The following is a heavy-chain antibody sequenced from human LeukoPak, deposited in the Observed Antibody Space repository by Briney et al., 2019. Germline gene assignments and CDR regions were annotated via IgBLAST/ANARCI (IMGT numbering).Heavy chain of an antibody. CDR3: AKDQSSSWYEDWFDP. Sequence: PGGSLRLSCAASGFTFSSYAMSWVRQAPGKGLEWVSGVSWHSSSIGYADSVKGRFTISRDNAKNSLYLQMNSLRAEDTALYYCAKDQSSSWYEDWFDPWGQGTLVTVSS. J-gene: IGHJ5*02. CDR2: VSWHSSSI. V-gene: IGHV3-9*01. CDR1: GFTFSSYA. D-gene: IGHD6-13*01.